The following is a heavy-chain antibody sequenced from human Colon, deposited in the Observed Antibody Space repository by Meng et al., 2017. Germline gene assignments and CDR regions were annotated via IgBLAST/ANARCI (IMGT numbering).Heavy chain of an antibody. D-gene: IGHD5-12*01. Sequence: VQLQQWGAGLLKPSETLSLTCAVYGGSFSGYYWSWIRQPPGKGLEWIGEINHSGSTNYNPPLKSRVTISVDTSKNQFSLKLSSVTAADTAVYYCARGRYSGYLPWGQGTLVTVSS. CDR3: ARGRYSGYLP. CDR2: INHSGST. CDR1: GGSFSGYY. J-gene: IGHJ5*02. V-gene: IGHV4-34*01.